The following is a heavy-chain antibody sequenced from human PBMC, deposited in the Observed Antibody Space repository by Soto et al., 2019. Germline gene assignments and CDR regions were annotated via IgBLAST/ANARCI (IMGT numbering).Heavy chain of an antibody. CDR3: ASGASRWYPYFLDS. V-gene: IGHV1-69*01. J-gene: IGHJ4*02. D-gene: IGHD6-13*01. CDR1: EGTFNSYA. CDR2: IIPYYNAL. Sequence: QAQVVQSGAEVRKPGSSVKLSCKASEGTFNSYAIAWVRQAPGQGLEWMGGIIPYYNALNYAQKFQDRVTITADDSTNTVYMELSSLRSDDTAVYFCASGASRWYPYFLDSWGQGTLVTVSS.